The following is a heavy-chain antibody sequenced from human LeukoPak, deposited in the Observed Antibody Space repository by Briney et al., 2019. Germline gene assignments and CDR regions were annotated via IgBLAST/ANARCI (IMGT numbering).Heavy chain of an antibody. J-gene: IGHJ5*02. V-gene: IGHV1-46*01. CDR2: INPSGGST. CDR3: ARAYYDFWSGYHNWFDP. CDR1: GYTFTSYY. Sequence: ASVKVSCKASGYTFTSYYMHWVRQAPGQGLEWVGIINPSGGSTSYAQKFQGRVTMTRDMSTSTVYMELSSLRSEDTAVYYCARAYYDFWSGYHNWFDPWGQGTLVTVSS. D-gene: IGHD3-3*01.